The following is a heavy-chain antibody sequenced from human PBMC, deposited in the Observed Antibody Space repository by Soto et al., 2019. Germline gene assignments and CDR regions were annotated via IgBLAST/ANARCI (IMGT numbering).Heavy chain of an antibody. V-gene: IGHV3-74*01. Sequence: EVQLVESGGGLVQPGGSLRVSCAASGFTFSSYWMHWVRQAPGKGLVWVSRINSDASSTSSADSVKGRFTPSRDKAKNTMYLKMKSLRAKDRDISYCERWVGVGRLHSWGQEPRVTFS. D-gene: IGHD2-21*02. CDR3: ERWVGVGRLHS. CDR1: GFTFSSYW. CDR2: INSDASST. J-gene: IGHJ4*02.